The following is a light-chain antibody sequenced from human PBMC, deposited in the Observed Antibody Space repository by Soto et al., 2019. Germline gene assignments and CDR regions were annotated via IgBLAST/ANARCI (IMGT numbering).Light chain of an antibody. CDR3: SSYASSSSYV. CDR1: SSDVGGYNH. V-gene: IGLV2-14*01. J-gene: IGLJ1*01. CDR2: EVT. Sequence: ALTHPASVSWSPGQSITISCTGTSSDVGGYNHVSWYQIHPGKAPKLIIYEVTSRPSGVSYRFSGSKSGNSASLTISGLQAEDEADYYCSSYASSSSYVFGGGTKVTVL.